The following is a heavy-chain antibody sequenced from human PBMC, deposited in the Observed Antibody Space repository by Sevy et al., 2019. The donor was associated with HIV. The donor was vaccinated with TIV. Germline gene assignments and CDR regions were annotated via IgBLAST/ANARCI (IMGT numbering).Heavy chain of an antibody. V-gene: IGHV3-23*01. D-gene: IGHD5-12*01. CDR1: GFTFSSYA. J-gene: IGHJ3*02. CDR3: AKDSGYGGGDAFDI. CDR2: ISGSGGST. Sequence: GGSLRLSCAASGFTFSSYAMSWVRQAPGKVLEWVSAISGSGGSTYYADSVKGRFTISRDNSKNTLYLQMISLRAEGTAVYYCAKDSGYGGGDAFDIWGQGTMVTVSS.